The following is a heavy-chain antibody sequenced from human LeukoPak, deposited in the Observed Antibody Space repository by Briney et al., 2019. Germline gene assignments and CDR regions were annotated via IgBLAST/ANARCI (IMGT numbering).Heavy chain of an antibody. J-gene: IGHJ6*03. Sequence: PSETLSLTCAVYGGSFSGYYWNWIRQPPGKGLEWIGEINHSGSTNYSPSLKSRVTISVDTSKNQFSLKLSSVTAADTAVYYCARSSYYSDSSGYSYYSYYYMDVWAKGPRSPSP. V-gene: IGHV4-34*01. D-gene: IGHD3-22*01. CDR1: GGSFSGYY. CDR2: INHSGST. CDR3: ARSSYYSDSSGYSYYSYYYMDV.